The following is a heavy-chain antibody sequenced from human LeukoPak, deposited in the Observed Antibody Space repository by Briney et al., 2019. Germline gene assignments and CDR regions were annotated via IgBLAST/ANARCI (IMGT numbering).Heavy chain of an antibody. CDR1: GGSFSRGSYY. V-gene: IGHV4-61*02. J-gene: IGHJ4*02. D-gene: IGHD6-13*01. Sequence: PSQTLSLTCTVSGGSFSRGSYYWTWIRQPAGKGLEWIGRIYTTGGSNYNPSNYNPSLKSRVTISVDKSKNQFSLKLSSVTAADTAVYYCARDAYSSSWFFDYWGQGTLVTVSS. CDR3: ARDAYSSSWFFDY. CDR2: IYTTGGSNYNPS.